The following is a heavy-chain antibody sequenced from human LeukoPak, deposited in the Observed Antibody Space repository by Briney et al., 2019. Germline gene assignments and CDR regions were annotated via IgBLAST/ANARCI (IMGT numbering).Heavy chain of an antibody. D-gene: IGHD3-16*01. CDR3: AKDGGPMITFALDY. J-gene: IGHJ4*02. CDR1: GFTLSRYW. CDR2: IRYDGSNK. Sequence: GVSLRLSCAASGFTLSRYWMSWVRQAPGKGLEWVAFIRYDGSNKYYADSVKGRFTISRDNSKNTLYLQMNSLRAEDTAVYYCAKDGGPMITFALDYWGQGTLVTVSS. V-gene: IGHV3-30*02.